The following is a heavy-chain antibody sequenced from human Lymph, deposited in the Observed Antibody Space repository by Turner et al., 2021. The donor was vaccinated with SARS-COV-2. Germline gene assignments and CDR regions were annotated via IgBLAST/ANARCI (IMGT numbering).Heavy chain of an antibody. J-gene: IGHJ5*02. D-gene: IGHD2-21*02. CDR3: ARETVNNWVDP. V-gene: IGHV4-59*01. Sequence: QVQLQESGPRLVKPLETLSLTCTVSGGSMNSNYWSWIRQPPGKRLEWIGYIYYRGSTNYNPSLESRVTISVDTSRNQFSLNLTSVTAADTAIYYRARETVNNWVDPWGQGTLVTDSS. CDR1: GGSMNSNY. CDR2: IYYRGST.